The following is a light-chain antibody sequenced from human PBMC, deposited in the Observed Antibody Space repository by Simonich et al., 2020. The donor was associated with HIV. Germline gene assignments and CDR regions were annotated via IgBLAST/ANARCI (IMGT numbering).Light chain of an antibody. Sequence: DIQMTQSPSYLSASVGDRVTITCRASQGISKSLAWYQQKPGKAPKLLLYAASRLESGVPSRFIGSGSGTDYTLTISSLQPDDFSTYYCQQYSSYSPYTFGPGTKVDIK. J-gene: IGKJ3*01. V-gene: IGKV1-NL1*01. CDR1: QGISKS. CDR3: QQYSSYSPYT. CDR2: AAS.